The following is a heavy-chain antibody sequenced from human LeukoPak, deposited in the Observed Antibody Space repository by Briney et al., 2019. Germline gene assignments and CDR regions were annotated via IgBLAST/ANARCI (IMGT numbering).Heavy chain of an antibody. Sequence: PGRSLRLSCAASGFTVSSNYMSWVRQAPGKGLEWVSVIYSGGSTYYADSVKGRFTISRHNSKNTLYLQMNSLRAEDTAVYYCAREYSSSSGELGYFDYWGQGTLVTVSS. V-gene: IGHV3-53*04. D-gene: IGHD6-6*01. CDR2: IYSGGST. CDR1: GFTVSSNY. CDR3: AREYSSSSGELGYFDY. J-gene: IGHJ4*02.